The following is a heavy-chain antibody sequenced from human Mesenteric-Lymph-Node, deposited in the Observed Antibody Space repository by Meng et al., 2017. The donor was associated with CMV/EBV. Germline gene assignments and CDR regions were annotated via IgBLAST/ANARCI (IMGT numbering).Heavy chain of an antibody. CDR3: AKDDNGYTGEGGY. D-gene: IGHD5-24*01. CDR2: IYSGGSST. CDR1: GFTFSSYA. J-gene: IGHJ4*02. V-gene: IGHV3-23*03. Sequence: GGSLRLSCAASGFTFSSYAMSWVRQAPGKGLEWVSVIYSGGSSTYYADSVKGRFTISRDNSKNTLYLQMNSLRAEDTAVYYCAKDDNGYTGEGGYWGQGTLVTVSS.